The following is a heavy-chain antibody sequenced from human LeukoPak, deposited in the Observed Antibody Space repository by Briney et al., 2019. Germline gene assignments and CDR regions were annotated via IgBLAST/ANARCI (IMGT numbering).Heavy chain of an antibody. Sequence: AGGSLRLSCAASGFTVSSNYMSWVRQAPGKGLEWVSVIYSGGSTYYADSVKGRFTISSDNSKNTLYLQMNSLRAEDTAVYYCARGYYGSGSYYKTLGNAFDIWGQGTMVTVSS. CDR3: ARGYYGSGSYYKTLGNAFDI. CDR1: GFTVSSNY. D-gene: IGHD3-10*01. V-gene: IGHV3-53*01. CDR2: IYSGGST. J-gene: IGHJ3*02.